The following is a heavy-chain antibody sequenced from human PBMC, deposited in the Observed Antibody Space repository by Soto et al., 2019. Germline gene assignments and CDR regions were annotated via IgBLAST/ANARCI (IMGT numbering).Heavy chain of an antibody. CDR1: GFTFSSYA. CDR3: AKDWPDILVVPAAAAYFLY. CDR2: IRGSGGST. V-gene: IGHV3-23*01. J-gene: IGHJ4*02. Sequence: GGSLRLSCAASGFTFSSYAMSWVRQAPGKGLEWVSAIRGSGGSTYYADSVKGRFTISRDNSKNTLYLQMNSLRAEDTAVYYCAKDWPDILVVPAAAAYFLYWCPALLVSV. D-gene: IGHD2-2*01.